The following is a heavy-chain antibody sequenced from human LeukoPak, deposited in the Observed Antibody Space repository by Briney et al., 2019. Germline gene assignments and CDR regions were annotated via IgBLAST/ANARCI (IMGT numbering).Heavy chain of an antibody. CDR2: IIPIFGTA. CDR1: GGTFSSYA. D-gene: IGHD3-22*01. J-gene: IGHJ5*02. Sequence: VASVKVSCKASGGTFSSYAISWVRQAPGQGLEWMGGIIPIFGTANYAQKFQGRVTITADESTSTAYMELSSLRSEDTAVYYCSRSLIVPLDPWGQGALDTVSS. V-gene: IGHV1-69*13. CDR3: SRSLIVPLDP.